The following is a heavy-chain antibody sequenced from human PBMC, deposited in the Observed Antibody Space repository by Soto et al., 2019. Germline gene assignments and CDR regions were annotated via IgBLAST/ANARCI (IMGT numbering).Heavy chain of an antibody. J-gene: IGHJ5*02. Sequence: SETLSLTCTVSGGSISSYYWSWIRQPPGKGLEWIGYIYYSGSTSYNPSLKSRVTISVDTSKNQFSLKLSSVTAADTAVYYCARAHSSSWYVGFWFDPWGQGTRVTVSA. CDR2: IYYSGST. CDR3: ARAHSSSWYVGFWFDP. CDR1: GGSISSYY. V-gene: IGHV4-59*01. D-gene: IGHD6-13*01.